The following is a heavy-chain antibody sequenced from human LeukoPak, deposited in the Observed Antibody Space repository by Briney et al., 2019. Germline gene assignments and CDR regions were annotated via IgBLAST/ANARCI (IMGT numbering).Heavy chain of an antibody. CDR2: IIPIFGTA. D-gene: IGHD6-19*01. CDR1: GGTFSGYA. Sequence: GASVKVSCKASGGTFSGYAISWVRQAPGQGLEWMGGIIPIFGTANYAQKFQGRVTITADESTSTVYMELSSLRSEDTAVYYCASSKAAVAGFTDYWGQGTLVTVSS. J-gene: IGHJ4*02. CDR3: ASSKAAVAGFTDY. V-gene: IGHV1-69*13.